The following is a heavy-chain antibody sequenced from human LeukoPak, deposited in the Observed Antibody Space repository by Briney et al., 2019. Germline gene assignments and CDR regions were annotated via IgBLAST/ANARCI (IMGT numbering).Heavy chain of an antibody. J-gene: IGHJ4*02. CDR2: IYYSGST. CDR3: AFTYDFWSGYSY. V-gene: IGHV4-59*01. CDR1: GGSICSYY. Sequence: SEILCLTSTVTGGSICSYYWGCIGRPPGKGREWIGYIYYSGSTNYNPALKSRVTISVDTSKNQFSLKLSSVTAADTAVYYCAFTYDFWSGYSYWGQGTLVTVSS. D-gene: IGHD3-3*01.